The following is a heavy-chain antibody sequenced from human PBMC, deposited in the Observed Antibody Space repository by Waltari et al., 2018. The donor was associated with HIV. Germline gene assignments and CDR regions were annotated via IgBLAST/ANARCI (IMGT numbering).Heavy chain of an antibody. V-gene: IGHV3-9*01. J-gene: IGHJ3*01. CDR3: AKVGMTAVTSYAIDV. D-gene: IGHD3-16*01. CDR2: ISWDSDTI. Sequence: EVQVGESGGGLVQPGGSLRLSGEASGFKFDDYAMHGVRQAPGKGVEWVSGISWDSDTIGYADAVKGRFTISRDNAKNSLSLQMNNLRADDTALYYCAKVGMTAVTSYAIDVWGQGTMVTVSS. CDR1: GFKFDDYA.